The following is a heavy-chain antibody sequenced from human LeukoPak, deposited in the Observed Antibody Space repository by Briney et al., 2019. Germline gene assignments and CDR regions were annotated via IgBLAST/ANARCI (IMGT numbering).Heavy chain of an antibody. CDR2: ISGSGGST. CDR1: GFTFSSYA. CDR3: AKVDPYDYGLNWFDP. V-gene: IGHV3-23*01. Sequence: GGSLRLSCAASGFTFSSYAMGWVRQAPGKGLEWVSAISGSGGSTYYADSVKGRFTISRDNSKNTLYLQMNSLRAEDTAVYYCAKVDPYDYGLNWFDPWGQGTLVTVSS. D-gene: IGHD3-16*01. J-gene: IGHJ5*02.